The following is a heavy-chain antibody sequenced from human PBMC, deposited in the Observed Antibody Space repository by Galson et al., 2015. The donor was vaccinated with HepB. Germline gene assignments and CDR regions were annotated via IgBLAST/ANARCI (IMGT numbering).Heavy chain of an antibody. J-gene: IGHJ4*02. D-gene: IGHD2-2*02. Sequence: SLRLSCAASGITFSNYAMSWVRQAPGKGPEWVSTLSGSGDSTYYADSVKGRFTISRDNSENMLYLQMNSLRAEDTAVYYCATARIVVVPAAIGPDYWGQGTLVTVSS. CDR1: GITFSNYA. CDR3: ATARIVVVPAAIGPDY. V-gene: IGHV3-23*01. CDR2: LSGSGDST.